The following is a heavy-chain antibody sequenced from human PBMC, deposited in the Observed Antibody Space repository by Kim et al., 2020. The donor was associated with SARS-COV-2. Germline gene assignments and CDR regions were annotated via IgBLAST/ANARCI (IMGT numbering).Heavy chain of an antibody. J-gene: IGHJ4*02. D-gene: IGHD3-16*02. CDR1: GFTFSSYS. Sequence: GGSLRLSCAASGFTFSSYSMNWVRQAPGKGLEWVSSISSSSSYIYYADSVKGRFTISRDNAKNSLYLQMNSLRAEDTAVYYCARDRAIGARRLGELSPLDYWGQGTLVTVSS. CDR2: ISSSSSYI. V-gene: IGHV3-21*01. CDR3: ARDRAIGARRLGELSPLDY.